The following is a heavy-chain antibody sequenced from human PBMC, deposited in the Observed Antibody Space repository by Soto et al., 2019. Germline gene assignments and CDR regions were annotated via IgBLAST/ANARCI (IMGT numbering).Heavy chain of an antibody. D-gene: IGHD6-19*01. Sequence: XXTLSLPFTVSGGSISSYYWSWILQPPGKGLEWIGYIYYSGSTNYNPSLKSRVTISVDTSKNQFSLKLSSVTVADTAVYYCARDLSSSGLYDYWGQGTLVTVSS. V-gene: IGHV4-59*01. CDR3: ARDLSSSGLYDY. CDR2: IYYSGST. J-gene: IGHJ4*02. CDR1: GGSISSYY.